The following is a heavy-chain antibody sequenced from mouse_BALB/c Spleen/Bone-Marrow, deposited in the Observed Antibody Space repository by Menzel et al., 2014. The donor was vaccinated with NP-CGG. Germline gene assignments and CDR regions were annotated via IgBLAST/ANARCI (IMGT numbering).Heavy chain of an antibody. CDR1: GFNIKDTY. V-gene: IGHV14-3*02. CDR3: ARYRLGTYFDY. D-gene: IGHD2-14*01. Sequence: EVQRVESGAGLVKPGASVKLSCTASGFNIKDTYMHWVKQRPEQGLEWIGRIDPANGNTKYDPKFQGKATITADTSSNTAYLQLSSLTSEDTDVYYCARYRLGTYFDYWGQGTTLTVSS. CDR2: IDPANGNT. J-gene: IGHJ2*01.